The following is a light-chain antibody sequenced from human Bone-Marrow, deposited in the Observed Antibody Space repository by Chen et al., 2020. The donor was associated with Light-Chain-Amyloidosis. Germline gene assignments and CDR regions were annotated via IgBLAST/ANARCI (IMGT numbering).Light chain of an antibody. CDR2: DDS. CDR3: QVWDRSSDRPV. J-gene: IGLJ3*02. Sequence: SYVLTQPSSVSVAPGPTATSAWGGNNIGSTSVNWYQQTPGQAPLLVVYDDSDRPSGIPERLSGSNSGNTATLTISRVEAGDEADYYCQVWDRSSDRPVFGGGTKLTVL. V-gene: IGLV3-21*02. CDR1: NIGSTS.